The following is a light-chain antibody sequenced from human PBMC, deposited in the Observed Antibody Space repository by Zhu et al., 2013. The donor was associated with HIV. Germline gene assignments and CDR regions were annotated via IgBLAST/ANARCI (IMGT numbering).Light chain of an antibody. CDR1: QSVNSNF. J-gene: IGKJ5*01. CDR3: QQYNNWPPIT. V-gene: IGKV3-20*01. CDR2: DAS. Sequence: DIVLTQSPGTLSLSPGERATLSCRASQSVNSNFLAWYQQKRGQAPRLLIYDASTRATGIPARFSGAGSGTDFTLTISSLEPEDVAVYFCQQYNNWPPITFGQGTRLEIK.